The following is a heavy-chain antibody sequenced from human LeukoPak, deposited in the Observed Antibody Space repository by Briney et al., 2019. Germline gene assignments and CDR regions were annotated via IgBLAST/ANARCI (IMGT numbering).Heavy chain of an antibody. CDR1: GGTFSSYA. CDR3: ARGYDSSGYSIDY. CDR2: IIPILGIA. J-gene: IGHJ4*02. V-gene: IGHV1-69*04. D-gene: IGHD3-22*01. Sequence: SVKVSCKASGGTFSSYAISWVRPAPGQGLEWMGRIIPILGIANYAQKFQGRVTITADKSTSTAYMELSSLRSEDTAVYYCARGYDSSGYSIDYWGQGTLVTVSS.